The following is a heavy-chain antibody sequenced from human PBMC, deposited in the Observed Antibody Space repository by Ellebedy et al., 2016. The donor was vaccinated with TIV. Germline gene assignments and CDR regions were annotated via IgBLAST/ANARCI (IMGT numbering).Heavy chain of an antibody. V-gene: IGHV2-70*11. CDR3: ARIGADVSGSSWAFDY. J-gene: IGHJ4*02. CDR2: IDWDDDK. Sequence: SGPTLVKPTQTLTLTCTVSGFSVSTSGRSVSWIRQSPGKALEWLARIDWDDDKYYNTSLQTRLTISKDTSKNQVFLTMTNMDPVDTGTYYCARIGADVSGSSWAFDYWGQGTLVTVSS. D-gene: IGHD6-6*01. CDR1: GFSVSTSGRS.